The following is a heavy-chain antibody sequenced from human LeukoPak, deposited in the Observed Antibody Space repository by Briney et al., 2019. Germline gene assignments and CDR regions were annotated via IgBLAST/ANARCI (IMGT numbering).Heavy chain of an antibody. V-gene: IGHV1-3*01. CDR2: INAGNGNT. D-gene: IGHD2-2*01. Sequence: EASVKVSCKASGYTFTSYAMHWVRQAPGQRLEWMGWINAGNGNTKYSQKFQGRVTITRDTSASTAYMELSSLRSEDTAVYYCARDWMTLPCVYWGQGTLVTVSS. J-gene: IGHJ4*02. CDR1: GYTFTSYA. CDR3: ARDWMTLPCVY.